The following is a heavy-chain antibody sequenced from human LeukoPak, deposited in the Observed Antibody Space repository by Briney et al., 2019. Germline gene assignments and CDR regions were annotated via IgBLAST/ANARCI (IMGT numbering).Heavy chain of an antibody. V-gene: IGHV1-69*13. J-gene: IGHJ3*02. CDR1: GGTFSSYA. CDR3: ARGGHLGYCSGGSCLVVAFDI. CDR2: IIPIFGTA. D-gene: IGHD2-15*01. Sequence: PVKVSCKASGGTFSSYAISWVRQAPGQGLEWMGGIIPIFGTANYAQKFQGRVTITADESTSTAYMELSSLRSEDTAVYYCARGGHLGYCSGGSCLVVAFDIWGQGTMVTVSS.